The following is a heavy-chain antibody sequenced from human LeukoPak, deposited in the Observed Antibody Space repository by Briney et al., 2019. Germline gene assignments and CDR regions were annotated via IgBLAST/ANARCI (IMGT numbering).Heavy chain of an antibody. Sequence: GGALRLSCAASGFTFSSYWMSWVRQAPGKGREGEANIKQDGSEKYYVYSVKGRFTISRDNAKNSLYLKMNSLRAEDTAVYYCARGSIWFGSWGQGTLVTVSS. CDR2: IKQDGSEK. CDR3: ARGSIWFGS. V-gene: IGHV3-7*01. J-gene: IGHJ5*01. CDR1: GFTFSSYW.